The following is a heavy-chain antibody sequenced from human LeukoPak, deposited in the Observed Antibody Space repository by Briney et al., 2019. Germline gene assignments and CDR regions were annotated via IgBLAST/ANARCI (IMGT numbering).Heavy chain of an antibody. CDR2: ISSSGSTI. D-gene: IGHD3-10*01. CDR1: GFTFSSYE. V-gene: IGHV3-48*03. CDR3: ARDGYYYGSGSYYKVDFDY. J-gene: IGHJ4*02. Sequence: GGSLRLSCAASGFTFSSYEMNWVRQAPGKGLEWVSYISSSGSTICYADSVKGRFTISRDNAKNSLYLQMNSLRAEDTAVYYCARDGYYYGSGSYYKVDFDYWGQGTLVTVSS.